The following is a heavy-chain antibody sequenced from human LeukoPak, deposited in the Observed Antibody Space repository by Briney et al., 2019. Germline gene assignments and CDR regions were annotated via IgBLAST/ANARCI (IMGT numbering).Heavy chain of an antibody. J-gene: IGHJ4*02. CDR1: AFTFSSYS. CDR3: ARDRGTSQFTNGFDY. Sequence: GGSLRLSCAASAFTFSSYSMNWVRQAPGKGLEWVSSISSSGSYIYYADSVKGRFTISRDNAKNSLYLQMNSLRAEDTAVYYCARDRGTSQFTNGFDYWGQGTLVTVSS. D-gene: IGHD2-8*01. CDR2: ISSSGSYI. V-gene: IGHV3-21*01.